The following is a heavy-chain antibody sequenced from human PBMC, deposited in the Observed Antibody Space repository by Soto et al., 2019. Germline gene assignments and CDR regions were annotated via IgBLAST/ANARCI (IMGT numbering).Heavy chain of an antibody. CDR3: ARVESQGYYDSSGYYYNY. V-gene: IGHV1-69*13. J-gene: IGHJ4*02. CDR1: GGTFSSYA. Sequence: SVKVSCKASGGTFSSYAISWVRQAPGQGLEWMGGIIPIFGTANYAQKFQGRVTITADESTSTAYMELSSLRSEDTAVYYCARVESQGYYDSSGYYYNYWGQGTLVTVSS. D-gene: IGHD3-22*01. CDR2: IIPIFGTA.